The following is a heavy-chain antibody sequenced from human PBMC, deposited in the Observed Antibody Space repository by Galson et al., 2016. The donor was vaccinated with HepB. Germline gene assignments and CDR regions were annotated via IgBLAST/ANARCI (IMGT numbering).Heavy chain of an antibody. CDR1: GFSFSSHS. CDR3: AREGLAAAGPDY. CDR2: ISSSSSYI. Sequence: LRLSCAASGFSFSSHSMNWVRKAPGKGLEWVSSISSSSSYIYYADSLKGRFTISRDNAKKSLFLQMNSLRAEDTAVYYCAREGLAAAGPDYWGQGTLVTVSS. V-gene: IGHV3-21*01. D-gene: IGHD6-13*01. J-gene: IGHJ4*02.